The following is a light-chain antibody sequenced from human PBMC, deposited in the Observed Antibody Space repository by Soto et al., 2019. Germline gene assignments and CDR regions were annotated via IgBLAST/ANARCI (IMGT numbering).Light chain of an antibody. CDR1: QSISSW. J-gene: IGKJ2*01. Sequence: DIQMTQSPSTLSASVGDRVTITCRASQSISSWLAWYQQKPGKAPKLLIYDASSLESWVPSRFSGSGSGTEFTLTISSLQPDDFATYYCQQYNSYSPATFGQGTKLEI. V-gene: IGKV1-5*01. CDR2: DAS. CDR3: QQYNSYSPAT.